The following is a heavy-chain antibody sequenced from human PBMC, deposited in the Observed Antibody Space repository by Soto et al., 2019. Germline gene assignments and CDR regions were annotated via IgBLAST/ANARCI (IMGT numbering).Heavy chain of an antibody. CDR1: GGSISSISYY. D-gene: IGHD6-13*01. Sequence: QLQLQESGPGLVKPSETLSLTCTVSGGSISSISYYWGWIRQPPGKGLEWIGSIFYSGSTYYSPSLNSRVTISVDTSKNQFFLKLISVTAADTAVYDCARLVRIAAGTNFDYWGQGTLVTVSS. V-gene: IGHV4-39*01. J-gene: IGHJ4*02. CDR2: IFYSGST. CDR3: ARLVRIAAGTNFDY.